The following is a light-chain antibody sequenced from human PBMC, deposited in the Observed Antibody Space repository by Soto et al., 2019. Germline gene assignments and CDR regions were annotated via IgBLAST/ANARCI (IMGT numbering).Light chain of an antibody. CDR3: CSYAGTNTFV. J-gene: IGLJ1*01. CDR1: SSDVGSYNL. Sequence: ALTQPASVSGSPGQSITISCTGTSSDVGSYNLVSWYQQHPGKAPKLMIYEGNKRPSGVSNRFSGSKSANTASLTISGLQTEDEADYYCCSYAGTNTFVFGTGTKVTVL. CDR2: EGN. V-gene: IGLV2-23*01.